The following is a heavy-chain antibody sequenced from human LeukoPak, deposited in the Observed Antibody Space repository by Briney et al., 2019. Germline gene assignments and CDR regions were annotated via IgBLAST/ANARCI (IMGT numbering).Heavy chain of an antibody. J-gene: IGHJ6*03. CDR3: ARDWCGGDCYYYYYYYMDV. D-gene: IGHD2-21*01. Sequence: SVKVSCKASGGTFSSYTISWVRQAPGQGLEWMGRIIPILGIANYAQKFQGRVTITADKSTSTAYMELSSLRSEDTAVYYCARDWCGGDCYYYYYYYMDVRGKGTTVTVSS. CDR1: GGTFSSYT. CDR2: IIPILGIA. V-gene: IGHV1-69*04.